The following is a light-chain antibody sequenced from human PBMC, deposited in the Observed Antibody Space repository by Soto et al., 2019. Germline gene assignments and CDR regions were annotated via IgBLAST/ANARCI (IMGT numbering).Light chain of an antibody. Sequence: SVLSQSPGTLSLSPGKLATFSCRSRQSVISNYLAWYQQKPCQTPKLLIYGVYSRPTCIPHRFSGSGSGTDFTITISRLEPEDFAVYNCEQYGSSPWTFGQGSKVDIK. V-gene: IGKV3-20*01. J-gene: IGKJ1*01. CDR1: QSVISNY. CDR3: EQYGSSPWT. CDR2: GVY.